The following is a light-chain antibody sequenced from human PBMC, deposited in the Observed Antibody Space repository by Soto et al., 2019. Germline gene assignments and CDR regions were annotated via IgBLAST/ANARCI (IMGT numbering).Light chain of an antibody. V-gene: IGKV4-1*01. J-gene: IGKJ2*01. CDR3: QQYYSDFFT. CDR1: QSLLYSSNNKTY. Sequence: DIVMTQSPDSLTVSLGERATINCKSSQSLLYSSNNKTYLTWNQHRPGQSPKMLIFWASARESGVPDRFAGSGSETDFTLTISSLQAEDAAVYYCQQYYSDFFTFGQGTRLEIK. CDR2: WAS.